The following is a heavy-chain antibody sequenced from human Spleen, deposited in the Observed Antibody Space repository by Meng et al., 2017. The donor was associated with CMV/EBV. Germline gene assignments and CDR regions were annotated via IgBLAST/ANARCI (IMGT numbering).Heavy chain of an antibody. CDR3: AKDHPTLGIYFDY. J-gene: IGHJ4*02. D-gene: IGHD3-3*02. CDR2: IYNAVST. V-gene: IGHV3-53*01. Sequence: GGSLRLSCAASGFTVCSNYMTWVRQAPGKGLGWVSLIYNAVSTYYADSVKGRFTISRDNSKNTLYLQMNSLRAEDTAVYYCAKDHPTLGIYFDYWGQGTLVTVSS. CDR1: GFTVCSNY.